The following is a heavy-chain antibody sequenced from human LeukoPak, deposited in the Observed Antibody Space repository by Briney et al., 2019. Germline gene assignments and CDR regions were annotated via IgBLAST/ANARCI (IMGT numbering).Heavy chain of an antibody. J-gene: IGHJ3*02. D-gene: IGHD2-2*01. V-gene: IGHV4-30-4*08. CDR1: GGSISSGDYY. Sequence: SETLSLTCTVSGGSISSGDYYWSWIRQPPGKGLEWIGYIYYSGSTYYNPSLKSRVTISVDTSKNQFSLKLSSVTAADTAVYYCATGRVCSSTSCDAFDIWGQGTMVTVSS. CDR3: ATGRVCSSTSCDAFDI. CDR2: IYYSGST.